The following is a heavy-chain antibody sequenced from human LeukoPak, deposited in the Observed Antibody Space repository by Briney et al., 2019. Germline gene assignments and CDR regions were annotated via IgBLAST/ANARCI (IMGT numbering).Heavy chain of an antibody. CDR3: AKGLRGYSYAFDY. D-gene: IGHD5-18*01. V-gene: IGHV3-30*02. J-gene: IGHJ4*02. CDR2: IRYDGTNK. CDR1: GFTFSSYG. Sequence: GGSLRLSCAASGFTFSSYGMHWVRQAPGKGLEWVTFIRYDGTNKSYADSVKGRFTISRDNAKSSLDLQMSSLRAEDTALYYCAKGLRGYSYAFDYWGQGTLVTVSS.